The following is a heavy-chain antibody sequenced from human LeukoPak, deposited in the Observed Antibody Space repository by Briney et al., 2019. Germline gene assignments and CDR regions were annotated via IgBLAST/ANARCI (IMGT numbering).Heavy chain of an antibody. CDR2: VFPRDSDT. Sequence: GESLKISCKGYGYTFTSQWIGWVRQMPGKGLEWMGIVFPRDSDTRYSPSFQGRVTISVDKSINSAYLQWTSLKASDTAIYYCARLNGYMDSWGQGTQVTVSS. J-gene: IGHJ4*02. V-gene: IGHV5-51*01. CDR3: ARLNGYMDS. CDR1: GYTFTSQW. D-gene: IGHD2-8*01.